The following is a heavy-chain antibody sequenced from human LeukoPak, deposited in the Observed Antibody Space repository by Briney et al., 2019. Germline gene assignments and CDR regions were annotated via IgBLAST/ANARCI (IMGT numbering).Heavy chain of an antibody. Sequence: PGRSLRLSCAASGFTFSSYAMHWVRQAPGKGLEWVAVISYDGSNKYYADSVKGRFTISRDNAKNSLYLQMNSLRAEDTAVYYCARDSHIVGATYYYYGMDVWGQGTAVTVSS. CDR2: ISYDGSNK. V-gene: IGHV3-30-3*01. J-gene: IGHJ6*02. D-gene: IGHD1-26*01. CDR1: GFTFSSYA. CDR3: ARDSHIVGATYYYYGMDV.